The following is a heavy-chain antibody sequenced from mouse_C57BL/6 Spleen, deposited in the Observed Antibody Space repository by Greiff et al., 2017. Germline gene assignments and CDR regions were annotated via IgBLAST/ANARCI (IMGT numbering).Heavy chain of an antibody. D-gene: IGHD1-1*01. CDR1: GYAFSSSW. CDR2: IYPGDGAT. Sequence: QVHVKQSGPELVKPGASVKISCKASGYAFSSSWLNWVKQRPGKGLEWIGRIYPGDGATNYNGKFKGKATLTADTSSRTAYMQLSSLTSEDSAVYYCARRGYYGSSEGYYYAMDYGGQGTSVTVSS. V-gene: IGHV1-82*01. J-gene: IGHJ4*01. CDR3: ARRGYYGSSEGYYYAMDY.